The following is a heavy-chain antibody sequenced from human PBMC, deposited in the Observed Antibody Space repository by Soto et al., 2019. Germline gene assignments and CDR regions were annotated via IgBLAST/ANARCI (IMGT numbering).Heavy chain of an antibody. Sequence: QVQLGQSGVEVKKPGASVKFSCRAPGYTLTSYVITWVRRPPGQGLEWMGWISAYNGNTNYAQKLQGRVTMTTDTSTSTAYMELRSLRSDDTAVYYCARDREMATISAWYFDLWGRGTLVTVSS. CDR2: ISAYNGNT. V-gene: IGHV1-18*01. J-gene: IGHJ2*01. D-gene: IGHD5-12*01. CDR1: GYTLTSYV. CDR3: ARDREMATISAWYFDL.